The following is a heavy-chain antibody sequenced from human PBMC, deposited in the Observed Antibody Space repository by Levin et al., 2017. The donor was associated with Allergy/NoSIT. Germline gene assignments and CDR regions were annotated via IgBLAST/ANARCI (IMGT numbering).Heavy chain of an antibody. J-gene: IGHJ5*02. Sequence: GESLKISCAASGFTFSDYYMSWIRQAPGKGLEWVSFISSSSSYAVYADSVKGRFTISRDNTKNSLYLQMNSLRVEDTAIYYCARESRQLVSPWSQGTLVTVSS. CDR3: ARESRQLVSP. CDR2: ISSSSSYA. V-gene: IGHV3-11*05. CDR1: GFTFSDYY. D-gene: IGHD6-13*01.